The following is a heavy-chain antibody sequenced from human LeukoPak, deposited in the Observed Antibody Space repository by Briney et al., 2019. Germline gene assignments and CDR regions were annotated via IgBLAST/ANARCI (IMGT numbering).Heavy chain of an antibody. J-gene: IGHJ3*02. CDR2: TRNKANSYTT. Sequence: GGSLRLSCAASGFTFSDHYMDWVRQAPGKGLERVGRTRNKANSYTTEYAASVKGRFTISRDDSKNSLYLQMNSLKTEDTAVYYCARGGSGYSSGWYFDAFDIWGQGTMVTVSS. V-gene: IGHV3-72*01. CDR1: GFTFSDHY. D-gene: IGHD6-19*01. CDR3: ARGGSGYSSGWYFDAFDI.